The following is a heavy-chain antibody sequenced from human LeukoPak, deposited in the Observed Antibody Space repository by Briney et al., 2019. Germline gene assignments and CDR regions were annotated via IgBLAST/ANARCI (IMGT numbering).Heavy chain of an antibody. D-gene: IGHD3-10*01. CDR2: GYHTGST. V-gene: IGHV4-38-2*02. Sequence: PSETLSLTCAVSGYSISRGSYWGWIRQPPGKGLEWIGSGYHTGSTFYNPSLKSRVSISVDTSKNQFSLKLSSVTAADTAVYYCARESTSGLPAVGFDFWGQGTLVTVSP. J-gene: IGHJ4*02. CDR3: ARESTSGLPAVGFDF. CDR1: GYSISRGSY.